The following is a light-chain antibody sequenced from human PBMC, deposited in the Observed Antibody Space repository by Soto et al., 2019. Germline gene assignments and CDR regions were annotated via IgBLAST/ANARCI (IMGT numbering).Light chain of an antibody. J-gene: IGKJ2*01. CDR2: RVS. Sequence: DVVMTQSPLSLPVNLGEPAAISCRSTQSLVHSDGDTYLSWFHQRPGQSPRRLIFRVSKRDFGVPPRFIGSGSGTDFTLEITSVEAEDVGVYYCMQGTHLPPYTFGKGTRLEIK. CDR1: QSLVHSDGDTY. V-gene: IGKV2-30*02. CDR3: MQGTHLPPYT.